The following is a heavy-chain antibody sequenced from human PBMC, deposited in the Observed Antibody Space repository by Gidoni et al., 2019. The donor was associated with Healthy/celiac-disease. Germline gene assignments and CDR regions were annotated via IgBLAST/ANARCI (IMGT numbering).Heavy chain of an antibody. D-gene: IGHD2-15*01. V-gene: IGHV1-69*01. Sequence: QVQLVQSGAEVKKPGSSVKVSCKASGGTFSSYDISWVRQAPGQGLEWMGGIIPIFGTANYAQKFQGRVTITADESTSTAYMELSSLRSEDTAVYYCARGRVLIYCSGGSCYWPDAFDIWGQGTMVTVSS. CDR1: GGTFSSYD. J-gene: IGHJ3*02. CDR3: ARGRVLIYCSGGSCYWPDAFDI. CDR2: IIPIFGTA.